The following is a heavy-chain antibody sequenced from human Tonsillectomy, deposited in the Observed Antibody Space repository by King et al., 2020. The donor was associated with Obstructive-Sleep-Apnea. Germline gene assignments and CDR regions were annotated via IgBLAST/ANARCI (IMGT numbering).Heavy chain of an antibody. CDR2: IYYSGST. CDR3: ARVEVESVRGGGFDY. D-gene: IGHD3-10*01. CDR1: GGSISSSSYY. J-gene: IGHJ4*02. V-gene: IGHV4-39*07. Sequence: QLQESGPGLVKPSETLSLTCTVSGGSISSSSYYWGWIRQPPGKGLEWIGSIYYSGSTYYNPSLKSRVTISVDTSKNQFSLKLSSVTAAATAVYYCARVEVESVRGGGFDYWGQGTLVTVSS.